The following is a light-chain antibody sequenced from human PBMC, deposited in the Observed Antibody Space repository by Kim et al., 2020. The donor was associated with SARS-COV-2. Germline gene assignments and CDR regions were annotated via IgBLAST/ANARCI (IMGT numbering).Light chain of an antibody. Sequence: SSELTQDPDVSVALGQTVRITCQGDSLRNYYASWFQQKPRQAPLLVIYGENKRPSGIPDRISASSSGNTASLTITGAQAEDEADYYCISRECSATHFFGT. CDR1: SLRNYY. J-gene: IGLJ1*01. V-gene: IGLV3-19*01. CDR2: GEN. CDR3: ISRECSATHF.